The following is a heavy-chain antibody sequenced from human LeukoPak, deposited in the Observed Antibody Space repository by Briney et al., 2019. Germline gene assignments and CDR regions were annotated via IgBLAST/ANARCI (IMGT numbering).Heavy chain of an antibody. Sequence: GGSLRLSCAASGFTFSSYSMNWVRQAPGEGLEWVSYISSSSSTIYYADSVKGRFTISRDNAKNSLFLQMNSLRAEDTAVYYCARHRSGGSQDDAFDIWGQGTMVTVSS. V-gene: IGHV3-48*01. CDR2: ISSSSSTI. J-gene: IGHJ3*02. CDR1: GFTFSSYS. D-gene: IGHD2-15*01. CDR3: ARHRSGGSQDDAFDI.